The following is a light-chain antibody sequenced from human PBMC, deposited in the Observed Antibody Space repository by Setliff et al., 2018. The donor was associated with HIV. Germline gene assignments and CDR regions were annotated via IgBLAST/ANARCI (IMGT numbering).Light chain of an antibody. Sequence: QSVLTQPASVSGSPGQSITISCIGTGRDIGGYNYVSWYQQHPGKAPKLIIYGVTKRSSGVSNRFSGSKAGTTASLTISGLQAEDEADYYCSSYTSTSAYVFGTGTKATVL. CDR3: SSYTSTSAYV. CDR1: GRDIGGYNY. CDR2: GVT. J-gene: IGLJ1*01. V-gene: IGLV2-14*03.